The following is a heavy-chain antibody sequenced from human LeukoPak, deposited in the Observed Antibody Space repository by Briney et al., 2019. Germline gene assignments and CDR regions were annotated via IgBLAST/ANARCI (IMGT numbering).Heavy chain of an antibody. CDR3: ARVKSMVRGDYGMDV. V-gene: IGHV4-4*07. CDR1: GGSISGYY. J-gene: IGHJ6*04. CDR2: IYTSGST. Sequence: SETLSLTCTVSGGSISGYYWSWIRQPAGKGLEWIGRIYTSGSTNYNPSLKSRVTMSVDTSKNQFSLKLSSVTAADTAVYYCARVKSMVRGDYGMDVWGKGTTVTISS. D-gene: IGHD3-10*01.